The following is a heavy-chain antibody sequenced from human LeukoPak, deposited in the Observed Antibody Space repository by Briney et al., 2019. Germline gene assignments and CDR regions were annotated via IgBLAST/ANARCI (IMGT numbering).Heavy chain of an antibody. D-gene: IGHD3-3*01. CDR1: GGSISSGSYY. V-gene: IGHV4-61*02. CDR2: IYTSGST. Sequence: PSETLSLTCTVSGGSISSGSYYWSWIRQPAGKGLEWIGRIYTSGSTNYNPSLKRRVTISVDTSKNQFSLKLSSVTAADTAVYYCARDLPPAYYDFWSGPDYWGQGTLVTVSS. J-gene: IGHJ4*02. CDR3: ARDLPPAYYDFWSGPDY.